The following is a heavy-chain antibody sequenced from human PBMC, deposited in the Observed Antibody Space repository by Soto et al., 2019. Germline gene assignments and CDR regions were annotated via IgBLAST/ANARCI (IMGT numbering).Heavy chain of an antibody. CDR1: GFIFSGSA. CDR3: TMDDYGGNSAFRDY. Sequence: GGSLRLSCATSGFIFSGSAMHWVRQASGKGLEWVGRIRSKSDNYATTYAASVKGRFTISRDDSKNTAYLQMNSLKTEDTAVYYCTMDDYGGNSAFRDYWGQGPLVTVSS. D-gene: IGHD4-17*01. V-gene: IGHV3-73*01. J-gene: IGHJ4*02. CDR2: IRSKSDNYAT.